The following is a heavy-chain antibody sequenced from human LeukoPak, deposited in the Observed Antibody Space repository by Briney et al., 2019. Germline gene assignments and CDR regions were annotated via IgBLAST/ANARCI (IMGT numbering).Heavy chain of an antibody. CDR1: GGSFNDYY. CDR3: AGIRRTYGDIVLPLDP. D-gene: IGHD4-17*01. J-gene: IGHJ5*02. CDR2: ISHSERA. V-gene: IGHV4-34*01. Sequence: SETLSLTCAVYGGSFNDYYWSWIRQPPGQGLEWIGEISHSERATYNASLKSRVIISFATSTSQFSLHLKSVPAADTAVYYCAGIRRTYGDIVLPLDPWGQGTLVTVSS.